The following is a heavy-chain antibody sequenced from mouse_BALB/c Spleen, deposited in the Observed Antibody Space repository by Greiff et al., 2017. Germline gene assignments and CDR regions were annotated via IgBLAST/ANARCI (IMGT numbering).Heavy chain of an antibody. CDR2: INPSTGYT. CDR3: YYYGSGYYFDY. CDR1: GYTFTSYW. J-gene: IGHJ2*01. D-gene: IGHD1-1*01. V-gene: IGHV1-7*01. Sequence: QVQLKESGAELAKPGASVKMSCKASGYTFTSYWMHWVKQRPGQGLEWIGYINPSTGYTEYNQKFKDKATLTADKSSSTAYMQLSSLTSEDSAVYYCYYYGSGYYFDYWGQGTTLTVSS.